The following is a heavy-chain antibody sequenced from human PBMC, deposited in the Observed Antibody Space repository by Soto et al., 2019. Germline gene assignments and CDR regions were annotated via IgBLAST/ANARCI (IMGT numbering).Heavy chain of an antibody. CDR3: ARYCSGGRFHKGVPDY. V-gene: IGHV1-18*01. Sequence: QVQLVQSGAEVKRPGASVKVACKVSGYTLITYGITWVRQAPGQGLEWMGWINTYNGATNNAQNLQGRVTMTRDTSTNTAYLELRSLRSDDKAVYYCARYCSGGRFHKGVPDYWGQGTLVTVCS. D-gene: IGHD2-15*01. CDR1: GYTLITYG. J-gene: IGHJ4*02. CDR2: INTYNGAT.